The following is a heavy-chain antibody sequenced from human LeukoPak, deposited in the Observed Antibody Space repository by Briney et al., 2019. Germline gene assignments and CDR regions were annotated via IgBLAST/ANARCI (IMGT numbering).Heavy chain of an antibody. Sequence: ASVKVSCKASGYTFTGYYMHWVRQAPGQGLEWMGWINPNSGGTNYAQKFQGRVTMTRDTSISTAYMELSRLRSDDAAVYYCARLSPPLSDYDFWSGPVMGYYFDYWGQGTLVTVSS. CDR2: INPNSGGT. V-gene: IGHV1-2*02. CDR1: GYTFTGYY. CDR3: ARLSPPLSDYDFWSGPVMGYYFDY. D-gene: IGHD3-3*01. J-gene: IGHJ4*02.